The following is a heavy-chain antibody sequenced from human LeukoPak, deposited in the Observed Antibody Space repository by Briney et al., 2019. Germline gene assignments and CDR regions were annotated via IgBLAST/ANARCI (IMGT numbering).Heavy chain of an antibody. Sequence: GESLKISCKGSGYSFTSYWIGWVRQMPGKGLEWMGIIYPGDSDTRYSPSFQGQVTISADKSISTAYLQWSSLEASDTAMYYCARFAIDSSTVTTNYFDYWGQGTLVTVSS. CDR1: GYSFTSYW. CDR3: ARFAIDSSTVTTNYFDY. V-gene: IGHV5-51*01. D-gene: IGHD4-17*01. CDR2: IYPGDSDT. J-gene: IGHJ4*02.